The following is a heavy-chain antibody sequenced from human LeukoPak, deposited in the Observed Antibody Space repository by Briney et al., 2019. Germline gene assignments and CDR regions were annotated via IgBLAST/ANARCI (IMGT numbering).Heavy chain of an antibody. V-gene: IGHV3-7*01. CDR3: ARDCFGPNDY. J-gene: IGHJ4*02. Sequence: GGSLRLSCAASGFTFSNYWMTWVRQTPGKGLEWVANIKEDGSEIYYVDSVKGRFTISRDNAKNFLHLQMNSLRAEDTAVYYCARDCFGPNDYWGQGTLVTVSS. CDR2: IKEDGSEI. D-gene: IGHD2-21*01. CDR1: GFTFSNYW.